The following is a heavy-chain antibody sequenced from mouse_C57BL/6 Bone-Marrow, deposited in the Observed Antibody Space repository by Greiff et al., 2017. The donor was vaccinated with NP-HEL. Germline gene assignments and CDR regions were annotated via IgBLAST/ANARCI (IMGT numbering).Heavy chain of an antibody. CDR3: ARVVTTYFDV. D-gene: IGHD2-2*01. V-gene: IGHV3-6*01. CDR1: GYSITSGYY. CDR2: ISYDGSN. J-gene: IGHJ1*03. Sequence: DVQLQESGPGLVKPSQSLSLTCSVTGYSITSGYYWNWIRQFPGNKLEWMGYISYDGSNNYNPSLKNRISITRDTSKNQFFLKLNSVTTEDTATYYCARVVTTYFDVWGTGTTVTVSS.